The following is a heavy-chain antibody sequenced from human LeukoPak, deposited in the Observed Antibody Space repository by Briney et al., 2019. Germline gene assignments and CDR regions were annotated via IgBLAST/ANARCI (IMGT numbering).Heavy chain of an antibody. CDR2: IYYSGST. CDR1: GGSISSSSYY. J-gene: IGHJ4*02. V-gene: IGHV4-39*06. D-gene: IGHD6-19*01. Sequence: PSETLSLTCTVSGGSISSSSYYWGWIRQPPGKGLEWIGSIYYSGSTYYNPSLKSRVTISVDTSKNQFALKLSSVTAADTAVYYCARDKGWQWLVRGSFDYWGQGTLVTVSS. CDR3: ARDKGWQWLVRGSFDY.